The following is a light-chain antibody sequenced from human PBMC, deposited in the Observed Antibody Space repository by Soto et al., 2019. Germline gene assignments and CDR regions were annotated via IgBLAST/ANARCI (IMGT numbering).Light chain of an antibody. CDR3: XXXXXXXRT. CDR1: QSVSSN. CDR2: GAS. Sequence: EIVMTQSPATLSVSPGERATLSCRASQSVSSNLAWYQQKPGQAPRLLIYGASTRATGIPARFSGSGSGTEFTLTISSLQSEDFAVXXXXXXXXXXRTFGQGTKWIS. V-gene: IGKV3-15*01. J-gene: IGKJ1*01.